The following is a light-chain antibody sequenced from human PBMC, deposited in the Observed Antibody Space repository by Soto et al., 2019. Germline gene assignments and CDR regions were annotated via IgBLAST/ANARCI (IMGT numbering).Light chain of an antibody. CDR3: CSHAGTYTYV. CDR2: DVT. Sequence: QSALTQPRSVSGSPGQSLTISCTGTSSDVGGYNYVSWYQQYPGQVPKLMIYDVTKRPSGVPDRFSGSKSGNTASLTISWLQAEDEADYYCCSHAGTYTYVFGTGTKVTVL. CDR1: SSDVGGYNY. V-gene: IGLV2-11*01. J-gene: IGLJ1*01.